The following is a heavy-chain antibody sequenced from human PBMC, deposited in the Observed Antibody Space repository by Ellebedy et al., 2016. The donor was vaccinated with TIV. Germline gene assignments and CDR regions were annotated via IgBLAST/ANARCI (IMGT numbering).Heavy chain of an antibody. CDR2: ISVANGNT. Sequence: AASVKVSCKASGYTFTSFPMHWVRQAPGQRLEWMGWISVANGNTKYSQKFQDRVTITRDTSATTAYMELSSLSSEDTAIYYCARASGDYTGSYYTFDSWGQGTLVTVSS. V-gene: IGHV1-3*01. CDR3: ARASGDYTGSYYTFDS. CDR1: GYTFTSFP. J-gene: IGHJ4*02. D-gene: IGHD1-26*01.